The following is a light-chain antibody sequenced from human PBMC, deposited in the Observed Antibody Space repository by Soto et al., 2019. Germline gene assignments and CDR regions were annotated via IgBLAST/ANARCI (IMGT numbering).Light chain of an antibody. V-gene: IGLV1-44*01. CDR2: NNN. Sequence: QSVLTQPPSVSGTPGQRVTISCSGSSSNIGSGTVNWYQQVPGTAPKLLIYNNNQWPSGVPDRFSGSKSGNTASLTISGLQAEDEADYYCYSYTTTSTYVFGSGTKVTGL. J-gene: IGLJ1*01. CDR3: YSYTTTSTYV. CDR1: SSNIGSGT.